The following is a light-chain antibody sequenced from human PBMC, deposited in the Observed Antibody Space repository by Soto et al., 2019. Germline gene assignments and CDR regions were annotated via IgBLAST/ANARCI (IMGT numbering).Light chain of an antibody. V-gene: IGLV2-14*01. J-gene: IGLJ1*01. CDR1: SSDIGIYKY. CDR3: SSHTTSSTRV. CDR2: EVT. Sequence: QSVLTQPASVSGSPGQSIAISCTGSSSDIGIYKYVSWYQQHPGKVPKLIIYEVTNRPSGVSNRFSGSKSGNTASLTISGLQAEDEADYYCSSHTTSSTRVFRPGTKVTVL.